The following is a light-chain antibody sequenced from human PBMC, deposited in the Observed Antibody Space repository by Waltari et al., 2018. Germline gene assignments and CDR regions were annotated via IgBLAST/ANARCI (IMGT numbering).Light chain of an antibody. Sequence: ATLSCRASQSVSSSYLAWYQQKPGQAPRLLIYGASSRATGIPDRFSGSGSGTDFTLTISRLEPEDFAVYYCQQYGSSPRVYTFGQGTKLEIK. J-gene: IGKJ2*01. V-gene: IGKV3-20*01. CDR3: QQYGSSPRVYT. CDR2: GAS. CDR1: QSVSSSY.